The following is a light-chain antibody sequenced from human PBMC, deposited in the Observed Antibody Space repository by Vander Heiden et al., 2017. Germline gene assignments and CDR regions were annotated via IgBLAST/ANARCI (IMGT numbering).Light chain of an antibody. CDR1: SSNIGAGYD. Sequence: QSVLTQPPSVSGAPGQRVTISCTGSSSNIGAGYDVHWYQPLPGTAPNLLIYGNSNRPSGVPDRFSGSKSGTSASLAITGLQAEDEADYYCQSYDSSLRGVFGGGTKLTVL. J-gene: IGLJ2*01. CDR2: GNS. V-gene: IGLV1-40*01. CDR3: QSYDSSLRGV.